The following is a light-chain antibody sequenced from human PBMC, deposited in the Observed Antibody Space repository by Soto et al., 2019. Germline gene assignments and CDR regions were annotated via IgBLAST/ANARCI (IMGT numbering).Light chain of an antibody. J-gene: IGLJ3*02. CDR3: AAWDDSLSGWV. V-gene: IGLV1-47*01. Sequence: QSVLTQPPSASGTPGQRVTISCSGSSSNIGSNYVYWYQQLPGTAPKLLIYRNNQRPSGVPDRFSGSKSGTSASLAISGLRSEDEADCYCAAWDDSLSGWVFGGGTKLTAL. CDR2: RNN. CDR1: SSNIGSNY.